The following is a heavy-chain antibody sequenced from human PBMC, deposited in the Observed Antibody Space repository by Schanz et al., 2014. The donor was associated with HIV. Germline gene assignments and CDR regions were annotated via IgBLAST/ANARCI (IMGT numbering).Heavy chain of an antibody. CDR2: ISISGETT. CDR3: ARDWGWQLDPAPFDP. Sequence: QVQLVESGGGVVQPGRSLRLSCAASGFTFSSFAMHWVRQAPGKGLEWASGISISGETTYYADSVKGRFTISRDNSKNTLYLQMNSLRAEDTAVYYCARDWGWQLDPAPFDPWGQGTLVTVSS. CDR1: GFTFSSFA. D-gene: IGHD6-6*01. J-gene: IGHJ5*02. V-gene: IGHV3-30*04.